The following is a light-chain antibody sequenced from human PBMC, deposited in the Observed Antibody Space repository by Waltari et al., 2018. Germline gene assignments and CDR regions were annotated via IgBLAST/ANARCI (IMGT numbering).Light chain of an antibody. J-gene: IGLJ2*01. CDR3: CSYAGRYTSV. CDR1: NSDVGAYNY. CDR2: AVD. V-gene: IGLV2-11*01. Sequence: QSALTQPRSVSGSPGQSVTLSCTGTNSDVGAYNYVSWYQQRPGKAPKHVIYAVDKRPSEVPDRFSGSKAGNTASLTIAGLQADDEADYYCCSYAGRYTSVFGGGTKVTVL.